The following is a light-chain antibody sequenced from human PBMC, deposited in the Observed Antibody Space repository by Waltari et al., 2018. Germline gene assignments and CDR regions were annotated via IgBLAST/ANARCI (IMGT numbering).Light chain of an antibody. Sequence: DIQLTQSPSFLSASVGDRVTTSCRASQDISSYLAWYQQKPGEAPKLLIYAASTLQSGVPSRFSGSGSGTEFTLTISSLQPEDFAAYYCQQLNVYPLTFGGGSKVEIK. J-gene: IGKJ4*01. CDR1: QDISSY. V-gene: IGKV1-9*01. CDR2: AAS. CDR3: QQLNVYPLT.